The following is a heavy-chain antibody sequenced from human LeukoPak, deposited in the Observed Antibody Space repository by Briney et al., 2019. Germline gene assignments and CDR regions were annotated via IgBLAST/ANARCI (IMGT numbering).Heavy chain of an antibody. CDR2: MNPNSGNT. D-gene: IGHD3-10*01. Sequence: PVASVKVSCKASGYTFTSYDINWVRQATGQGLEWMGWMNPNSGNTGHAQKFQGRVTMTRNTSISTAYMELSSLRSEDTAVYYCARRVTMVRGAYFPWGQGTLVTVSS. J-gene: IGHJ5*02. V-gene: IGHV1-8*01. CDR1: GYTFTSYD. CDR3: ARRVTMVRGAYFP.